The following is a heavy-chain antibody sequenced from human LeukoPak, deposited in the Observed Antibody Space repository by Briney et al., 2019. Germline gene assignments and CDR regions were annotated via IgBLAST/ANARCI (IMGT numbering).Heavy chain of an antibody. CDR2: ITGNGRST. CDR1: GFTFNSYA. CDR3: AKSGTVGATRYDWYFDV. J-gene: IGHJ2*01. D-gene: IGHD1-26*01. V-gene: IGHV3-23*01. Sequence: GGSLRLSCAASGFTFNSYAMSWVRQIPGKGLEWVSGITGNGRSTYYADSVKGRFTISRDNSRNTLYLQVNSLRAEDTAAYFCAKSGTVGATRYDWYFDVWGRGTQVTVSS.